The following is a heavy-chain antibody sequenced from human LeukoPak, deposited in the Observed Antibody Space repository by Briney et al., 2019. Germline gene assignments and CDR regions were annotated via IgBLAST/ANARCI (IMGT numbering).Heavy chain of an antibody. D-gene: IGHD2-21*01. CDR2: INSDGSST. Sequence: GGSLRLSCAASGFTFSSYWMHWVRQAPGKGLVWVSRINSDGSSTNYADSVKGRFTISRDNAKNTLYLQMNSLRAEDTAVYSCARAPHSPSALLGAFDIWGQGTMVTVSS. CDR1: GFTFSSYW. V-gene: IGHV3-74*01. J-gene: IGHJ3*02. CDR3: ARAPHSPSALLGAFDI.